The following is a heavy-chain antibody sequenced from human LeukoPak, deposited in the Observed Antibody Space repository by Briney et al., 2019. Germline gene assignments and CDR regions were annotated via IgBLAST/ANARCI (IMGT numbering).Heavy chain of an antibody. V-gene: IGHV3-7*01. Sequence: GGSLRLSCAASGFTFSSYWMSWVRQAPGKGLEWVGNIKPDGSEKYYVDSVKGRFAISRDNAKNSLYLQMNSLRAEDTAVYYCARGLDIVVVPAAMLEYFQHWGQGTLVTVSS. J-gene: IGHJ1*01. CDR3: ARGLDIVVVPAAMLEYFQH. CDR1: GFTFSSYW. CDR2: IKPDGSEK. D-gene: IGHD2-2*03.